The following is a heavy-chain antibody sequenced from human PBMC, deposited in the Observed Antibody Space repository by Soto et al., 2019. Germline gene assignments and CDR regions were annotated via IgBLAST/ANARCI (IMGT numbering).Heavy chain of an antibody. Sequence: PGGSRIRSSAASGLTFRTYSMNWVRHAPWKGLEWVSSISSSSSYIYYADSVKGRFNISRDNAKNSLYLQMNSLRAEETAVYYCAREGARNYYYGMDVWGQGTTVAVSS. J-gene: IGHJ6*02. D-gene: IGHD3-16*01. V-gene: IGHV3-21*01. CDR2: ISSSSSYI. CDR1: GLTFRTYS. CDR3: AREGARNYYYGMDV.